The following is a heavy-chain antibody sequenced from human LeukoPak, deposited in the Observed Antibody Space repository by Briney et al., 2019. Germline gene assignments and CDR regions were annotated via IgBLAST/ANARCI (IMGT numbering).Heavy chain of an antibody. D-gene: IGHD4-17*01. CDR1: GDSISGFY. Sequence: SETLSLTCTVSGDSISGFYWSWIRQPAGKGLQWIGRIFTSGSTNYYPSLKSRVTMSVDRSTNEFSLTVRSVTAADTALYYCARGLPSYGDYVDYYYYMDVWGKGTTVTVSS. V-gene: IGHV4-4*07. J-gene: IGHJ6*03. CDR3: ARGLPSYGDYVDYYYYMDV. CDR2: IFTSGST.